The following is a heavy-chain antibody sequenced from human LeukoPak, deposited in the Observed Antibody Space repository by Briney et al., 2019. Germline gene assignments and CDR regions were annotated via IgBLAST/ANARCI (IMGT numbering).Heavy chain of an antibody. V-gene: IGHV3-7*01. Sequence: RGSLRLSCAASGFTFSSVWMSWVRQAPGGGLEWVATIRQDGSQKYYLDSVKGRFTISRDNAKNSLYLQMNSLRAEDTAVYYCARESDHSVSQVDFDLWGQGTMVTVSS. CDR1: GFTFSSVW. CDR3: ARESDHSVSQVDFDL. J-gene: IGHJ3*01. CDR2: IRQDGSQK. D-gene: IGHD1-14*01.